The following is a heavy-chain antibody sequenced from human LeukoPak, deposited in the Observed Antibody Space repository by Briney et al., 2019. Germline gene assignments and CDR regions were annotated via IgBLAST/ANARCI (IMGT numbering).Heavy chain of an antibody. Sequence: GGSLRLSCAASGFTFSSYAMSWVRQAPGKGLEWVSYISSGDSTIYYAASVKGRFTMSRDNDKNSLYLQMNSLRAEDTAVYYCARDLGSVYWGQGTLVTVSS. CDR3: ARDLGSVY. D-gene: IGHD3-10*01. J-gene: IGHJ4*02. CDR1: GFTFSSYA. CDR2: ISSGDSTI. V-gene: IGHV3-48*04.